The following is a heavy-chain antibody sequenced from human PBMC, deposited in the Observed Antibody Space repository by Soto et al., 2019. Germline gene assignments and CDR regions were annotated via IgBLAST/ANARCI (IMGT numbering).Heavy chain of an antibody. V-gene: IGHV3-21*01. Sequence: PVGSLRLSCAASGFTFSIYTMTWVRQAPGKGLEWISSISDISRHIYYSDSVKGRFTVSRDNAKNSLYLEVSSLRAEDTAVYYCARVRSGGSGYFDYWGQGTLVTVSS. CDR1: GFTFSIYT. J-gene: IGHJ4*02. CDR3: ARVRSGGSGYFDY. D-gene: IGHD2-15*01. CDR2: ISDISRHI.